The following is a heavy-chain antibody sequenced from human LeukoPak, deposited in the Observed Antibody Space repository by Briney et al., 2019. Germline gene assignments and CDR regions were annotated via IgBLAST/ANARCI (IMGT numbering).Heavy chain of an antibody. V-gene: IGHV4-34*01. CDR1: GGSFSGYY. D-gene: IGHD3-22*01. CDR3: ARVENYYDSSGPTDAFDI. Sequence: SETLSLTCAVYGGSFSGYYWSWIRQPPGKGLEWIGEINHSGSTNYNPSLKSRVTISVDRSKNQFSLKLSSVTAADTAVYYCARVENYYDSSGPTDAFDIWGQGTMVTVSS. J-gene: IGHJ3*02. CDR2: INHSGST.